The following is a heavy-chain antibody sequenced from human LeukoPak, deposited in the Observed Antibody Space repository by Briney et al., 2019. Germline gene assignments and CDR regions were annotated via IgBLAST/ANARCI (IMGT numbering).Heavy chain of an antibody. Sequence: SETLSLTCTVSGGSISSHYWSWIRQSPGKGLEWIGYTHYSGSTNFSPSLKSRVTLSLDTSKNQFSLRLSSVTAADTAVYYCARATSYDYVWGSPYFDYWGQGTLVTVSS. V-gene: IGHV4-59*11. D-gene: IGHD3-16*01. CDR1: GGSISSHY. CDR2: THYSGST. J-gene: IGHJ4*02. CDR3: ARATSYDYVWGSPYFDY.